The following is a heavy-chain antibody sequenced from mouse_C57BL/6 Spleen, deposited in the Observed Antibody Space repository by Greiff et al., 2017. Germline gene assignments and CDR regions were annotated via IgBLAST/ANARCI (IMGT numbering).Heavy chain of an antibody. J-gene: IGHJ2*01. CDR2: IDPSDSYT. Sequence: QVQLQQPGAELVMPGASVKLSCKASGYTFTSYWMHWVKQRPGQGLEWIGEIDPSDSYTNYNQKFKGKSTLTVDKSSSTAYMQLSSLTSEDSAVYYCARFSMITTSYFDYWGQGTTLTVSS. V-gene: IGHV1-69*01. D-gene: IGHD2-4*01. CDR3: ARFSMITTSYFDY. CDR1: GYTFTSYW.